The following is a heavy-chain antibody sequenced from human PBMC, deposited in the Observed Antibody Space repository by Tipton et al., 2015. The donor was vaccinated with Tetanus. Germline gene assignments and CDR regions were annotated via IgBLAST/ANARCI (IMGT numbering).Heavy chain of an antibody. Sequence: QVQLVQSGAEVKKPGASVKVSCKASGYTFTGYYMHWVRQAPGQGLEWMGWINPNSGGTNYAQKFQGRVTMTRDTSISTAYMELSRLRSDDTAVYYCARDRGVLVDIVATGTPLYNWFDPWGQGTLVTVSS. CDR2: INPNSGGT. D-gene: IGHD5-12*01. J-gene: IGHJ5*02. CDR1: GYTFTGYY. CDR3: ARDRGVLVDIVATGTPLYNWFDP. V-gene: IGHV1-2*02.